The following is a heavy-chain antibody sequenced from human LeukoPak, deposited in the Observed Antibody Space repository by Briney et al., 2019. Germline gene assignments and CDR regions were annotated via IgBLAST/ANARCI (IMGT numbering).Heavy chain of an antibody. V-gene: IGHV6-1*01. CDR2: TYYRSKWDN. D-gene: IGHD2-2*01. J-gene: IGHJ4*02. CDR1: GDSVSSNSAA. Sequence: SQTLSLTCVISGDSVSSNSAAWNWIRQSPSRGLEWLGRTYYRSKWDNDYAVSVKSRITINPDTSKNQFSLQLNSVTPEDTTVYYCAREVPAARVFDYWGQGTLVTVSS. CDR3: AREVPAARVFDY.